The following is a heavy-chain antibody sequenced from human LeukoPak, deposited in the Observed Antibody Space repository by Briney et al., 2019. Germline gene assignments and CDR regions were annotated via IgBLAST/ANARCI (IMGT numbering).Heavy chain of an antibody. Sequence: GASVKVSCKASGYTFTSYGISWVRQAPGQGLEWMGWISAYNGNTNYAQKLQGRVTMTTDTSTGTAYMDLRSLRSDDTAVSYCARSRRDGYNPPLYWGQGTLVTVSS. CDR1: GYTFTSYG. V-gene: IGHV1-18*01. J-gene: IGHJ4*02. D-gene: IGHD5-24*01. CDR3: ARSRRDGYNPPLY. CDR2: ISAYNGNT.